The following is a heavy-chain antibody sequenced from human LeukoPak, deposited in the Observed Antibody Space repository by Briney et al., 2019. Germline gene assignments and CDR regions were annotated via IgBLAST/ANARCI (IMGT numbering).Heavy chain of an antibody. CDR3: AIGARYGSGDY. CDR2: INHSGST. D-gene: IGHD3-10*01. CDR1: GGSISSYY. J-gene: IGHJ4*02. V-gene: IGHV4-34*01. Sequence: PSETLSLTCAVSGGSISSYYWSWVRQPPGKGLEWIGEINHSGSTNYNPSLKSRVTISVDTSKNQFSLKLSSVTAADTAVYYCAIGARYGSGDYWGQGTLVTVSS.